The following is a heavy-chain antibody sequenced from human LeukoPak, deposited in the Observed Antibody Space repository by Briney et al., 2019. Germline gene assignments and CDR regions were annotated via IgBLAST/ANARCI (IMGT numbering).Heavy chain of an antibody. J-gene: IGHJ6*04. CDR2: VWFDNSNH. CDR1: GFEFNDYG. D-gene: IGHD1-26*01. CDR3: AKGRGPTPLGDAGADV. V-gene: IGHV3-33*06. Sequence: GGSLSFSCTASGFEFNDYGMYLGRLPPQKGPEWVALVWFDNSNHHYADSVRGRFFISRNNDDNTLLMHMQSLTVAATDVYYCAKGRGPTPLGDAGADVWGKGTAVAVSA.